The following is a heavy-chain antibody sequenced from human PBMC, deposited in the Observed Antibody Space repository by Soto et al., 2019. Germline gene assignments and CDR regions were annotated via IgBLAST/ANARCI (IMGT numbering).Heavy chain of an antibody. D-gene: IGHD6-13*01. Sequence: PGGSLRLSCAASGFTFNNYGIHWVRQAPGKGLEWVAVISYDGSNKYYADSVKGRFTISRDNSKNTLYLQMNSLRAEDTAVYYCAKDRGSSWYEEGFDYWGQGTLVTVSS. J-gene: IGHJ4*02. CDR3: AKDRGSSWYEEGFDY. V-gene: IGHV3-30*18. CDR1: GFTFNNYG. CDR2: ISYDGSNK.